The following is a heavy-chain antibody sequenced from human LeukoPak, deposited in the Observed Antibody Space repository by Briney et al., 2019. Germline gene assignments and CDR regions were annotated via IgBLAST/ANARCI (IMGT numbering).Heavy chain of an antibody. CDR2: IYYSGST. CDR3: ARDLGYSYGDAFNI. D-gene: IGHD5-18*01. Sequence: PSETLSLTCTVSGGSISSTSYYRGWIRQPPGKGLEWIGSIYYSGSTYYNPSLKSRVTISVDTSKNQFSLKLSSVTAADTAVYYCARDLGYSYGDAFNIWGQGTMVTVSS. V-gene: IGHV4-39*07. J-gene: IGHJ3*02. CDR1: GGSISSTSYY.